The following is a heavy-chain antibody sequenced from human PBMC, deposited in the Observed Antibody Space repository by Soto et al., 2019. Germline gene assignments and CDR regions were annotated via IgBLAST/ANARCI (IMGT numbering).Heavy chain of an antibody. CDR2: INAGNGNI. D-gene: IGHD6-19*01. CDR3: AKHLLAVAGYLHGMDV. J-gene: IGHJ6*02. Sequence: ASVKVSCKASVYTLTSYARHWVRQATGQRLEWMGWINAGNGNIKYSQKFQGRVTITRDTSASTAYMELSSLRSEDTAVYYCAKHLLAVAGYLHGMDVWGQGTTVTVSS. CDR1: VYTLTSYA. V-gene: IGHV1-3*01.